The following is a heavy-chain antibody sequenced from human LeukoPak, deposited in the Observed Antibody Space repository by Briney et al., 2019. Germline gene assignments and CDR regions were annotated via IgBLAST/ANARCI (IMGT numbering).Heavy chain of an antibody. D-gene: IGHD6-13*01. CDR1: GFTVSSNY. CDR3: ARMPGIDYYYYYGMDV. CDR2: IYSGGST. Sequence: GGSLRLSCAASGFTVSSNYMSWVRQAPGKGLEWVSVIYSGGSTYYADSVKGRFTISRDNSKNTLYLQMNSLRAEDTAVYYCARMPGIDYYYYYGMDVWGQGTTVTVSS. J-gene: IGHJ6*02. V-gene: IGHV3-53*01.